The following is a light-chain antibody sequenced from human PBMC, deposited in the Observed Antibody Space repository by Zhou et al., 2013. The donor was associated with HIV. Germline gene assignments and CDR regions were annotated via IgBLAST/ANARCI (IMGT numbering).Light chain of an antibody. V-gene: IGKV1-9*01. J-gene: IGKJ4*01. CDR1: QGISSY. Sequence: DIQLTQSPSFLSASVGDRVTITCRASQGISSYLAWYQQKPGKAPKLLIYAASTLQSGVPSRFSGSGSGTEFTLTISSLQPEDFANYYCQQSYTTPETFGGGTKVEIK. CDR3: QQSYTTPET. CDR2: AAS.